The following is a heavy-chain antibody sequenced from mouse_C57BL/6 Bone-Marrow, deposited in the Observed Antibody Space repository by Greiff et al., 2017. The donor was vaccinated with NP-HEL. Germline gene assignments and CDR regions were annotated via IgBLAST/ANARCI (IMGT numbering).Heavy chain of an antibody. CDR3: AMGLLFYFDY. D-gene: IGHD2-1*01. CDR2: ISSGSSTI. V-gene: IGHV5-17*01. J-gene: IGHJ2*01. Sequence: EVQLVESGGGLVKPGGSLKLSCAASGFTFSDYGMHWVRQAPEKGLEWVAYISSGSSTIYYADTVKGRFTISRDNAKNTLFLQMTSLRSEDTAMDYCAMGLLFYFDYWGQGTTLTVSS. CDR1: GFTFSDYG.